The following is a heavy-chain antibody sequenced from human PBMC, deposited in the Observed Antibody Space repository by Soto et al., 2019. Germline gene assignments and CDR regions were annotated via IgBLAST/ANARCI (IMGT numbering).Heavy chain of an antibody. Sequence: GGSLRLSCAASGFTFSSYWMSWVRQAPGKGLEWVANIKQDGSEKYYVDSVKGRFTISRDNAKNTLYLQMNSLRAEDTAVYYCARDQSEVFSGGSCYSEGSRPYYYYGMDVWGQGTTVTVSS. CDR2: IKQDGSEK. CDR3: ARDQSEVFSGGSCYSEGSRPYYYYGMDV. CDR1: GFTFSSYW. D-gene: IGHD2-15*01. V-gene: IGHV3-7*05. J-gene: IGHJ6*02.